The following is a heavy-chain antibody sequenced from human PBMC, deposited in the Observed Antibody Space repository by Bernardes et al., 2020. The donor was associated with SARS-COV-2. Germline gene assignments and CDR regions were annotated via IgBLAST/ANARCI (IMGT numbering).Heavy chain of an antibody. J-gene: IGHJ4*02. Sequence: GGTLRVCCVGSGFTFSSYAMSWVRQAPGKGLQWVSAISSGGGGITYYADSVKGRFTISRDSSRNTLYLQMTSLRAEDTAVYYCAKENVVIGGYYFDHWGQGTLVSVSS. CDR2: ISSGGGGIT. CDR1: GFTFSSYA. CDR3: AKENVVIGGYYFDH. D-gene: IGHD3-22*01. V-gene: IGHV3-23*01.